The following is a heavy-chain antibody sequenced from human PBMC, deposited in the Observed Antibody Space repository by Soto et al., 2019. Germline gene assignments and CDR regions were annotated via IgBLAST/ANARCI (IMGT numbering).Heavy chain of an antibody. CDR1: GYTFTSYG. D-gene: IGHD2-15*01. CDR2: ISAYNGNT. V-gene: IGHV1-18*01. CDR3: ARDVGLRRRIQYCSGGSCYNPAAFDI. Sequence: ASVKVSCKASGYTFTSYGISWVRQAPGQGLEWMGWISAYNGNTNYAQKLQGRVTMTTDTSTSTAYMELRSLRSDDTAVYYCARDVGLRRRIQYCSGGSCYNPAAFDIWGQGTMVTVSS. J-gene: IGHJ3*02.